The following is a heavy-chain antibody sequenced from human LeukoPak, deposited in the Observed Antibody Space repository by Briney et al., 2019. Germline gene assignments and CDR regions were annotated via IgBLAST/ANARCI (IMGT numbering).Heavy chain of an antibody. V-gene: IGHV5-51*01. D-gene: IGHD6-13*01. CDR1: GYSFTSYW. CDR3: ARLDGAPTGEQLGPLDY. J-gene: IGHJ4*02. CDR2: IYPGDSDT. Sequence: GESLKISCKGSGYSFTSYWIGWVRQMPGKGLEWMGSIYPGDSDTRYSPSFQGQVTISADKSISTAYLQWSSLKASDTAMYYCARLDGAPTGEQLGPLDYWGQGTLVTVSS.